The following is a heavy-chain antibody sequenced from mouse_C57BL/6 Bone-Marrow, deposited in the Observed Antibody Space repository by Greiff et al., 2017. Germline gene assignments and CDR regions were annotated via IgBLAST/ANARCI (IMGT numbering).Heavy chain of an antibody. J-gene: IGHJ2*01. V-gene: IGHV1-50*01. CDR3: ARGITTVVDPLFDY. CDR2: LDPSDSYT. Sequence: VQLQQPGAELVKPGASVKLSCKASGYTFTSYWMQWVKQRPGQGLEWIGELDPSDSYTNYNQKFKGKATLTVDTSSSTAYMQLSRLTSEDSAVYDCARGITTVVDPLFDYWGQGTTLTVSA. CDR1: GYTFTSYW. D-gene: IGHD1-1*01.